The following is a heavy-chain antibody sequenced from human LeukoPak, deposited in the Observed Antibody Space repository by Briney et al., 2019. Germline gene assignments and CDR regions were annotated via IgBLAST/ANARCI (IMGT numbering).Heavy chain of an antibody. CDR1: GYSFTSYW. CDR3: ARSADGSGSYGYYYYGMDV. Sequence: GESLKISCKGSGYSFTSYWIGWVRQMPGKGLEWMGIIYPGDSDTRYSPSFQGQVTISADKSISTAYLQWSSLKASDTAMSYCARSADGSGSYGYYYYGMDVWGQGTTVTVSS. CDR2: IYPGDSDT. V-gene: IGHV5-51*01. D-gene: IGHD3-10*01. J-gene: IGHJ6*02.